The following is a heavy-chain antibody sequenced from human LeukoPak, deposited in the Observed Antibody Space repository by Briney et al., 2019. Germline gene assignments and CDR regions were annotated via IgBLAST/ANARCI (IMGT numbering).Heavy chain of an antibody. CDR2: IYPGDSET. CDR1: AHSFSNYW. D-gene: IGHD5-12*01. Sequence: GDSLTLSCGASAHSFSNYWIAWVSQLPGKGLESVGIIYPGDSETRYSPSFQGQVTISVDMSSSTAYLQWSSLKSSDSAMYYCAATSGFYESLDFWGQGTLVTVSS. V-gene: IGHV5-51*01. J-gene: IGHJ4*02. CDR3: AATSGFYESLDF.